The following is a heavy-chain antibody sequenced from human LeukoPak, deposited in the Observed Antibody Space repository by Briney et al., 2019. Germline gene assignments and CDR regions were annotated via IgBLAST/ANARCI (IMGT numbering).Heavy chain of an antibody. J-gene: IGHJ1*01. Sequence: PSETLSLTCTVSGGSISSGGYYWSWIRQPPGKGLEWIGYIYHSGSTYYNPSLKSRVTISVDRSKNQFSLKLSSVTAADTAVYYCARGPHIAAGGTHFQYWGQGTLVTVSS. CDR2: IYHSGST. CDR3: ARGPHIAAGGTHFQY. D-gene: IGHD6-13*01. CDR1: GGSISSGGYY. V-gene: IGHV4-30-2*01.